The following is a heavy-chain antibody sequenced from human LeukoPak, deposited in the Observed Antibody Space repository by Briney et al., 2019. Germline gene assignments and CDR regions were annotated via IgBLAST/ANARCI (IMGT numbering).Heavy chain of an antibody. CDR3: ARVGPAARYMSFDY. D-gene: IGHD5-18*01. Sequence: SETLSLTCAVYGGSFSGYYWSWIRQPPGKGLEWIGEINHSGSTNYNPSLKSRVTISVDTSKNQFSLKLSSVTAADTAVYYCARVGPAARYMSFDYWGQGTLVTVSS. CDR1: GGSFSGYY. V-gene: IGHV4-34*01. CDR2: INHSGST. J-gene: IGHJ4*02.